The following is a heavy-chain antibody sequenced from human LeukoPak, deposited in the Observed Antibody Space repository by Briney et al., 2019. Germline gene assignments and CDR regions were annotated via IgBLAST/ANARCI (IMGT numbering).Heavy chain of an antibody. J-gene: IGHJ4*02. V-gene: IGHV3-30*18. Sequence: GRSLRLSCAASGFTFSRYGMHWVRQAPGKGLEWVAVMSYDGSNKYYADSVKGRFTMSRDNSKNTLYLQMNSLRTEDTAAYYCVKGYYDFDYWGQGTLVTVSS. CDR3: VKGYYDFDY. CDR1: GFTFSRYG. CDR2: MSYDGSNK. D-gene: IGHD3-3*01.